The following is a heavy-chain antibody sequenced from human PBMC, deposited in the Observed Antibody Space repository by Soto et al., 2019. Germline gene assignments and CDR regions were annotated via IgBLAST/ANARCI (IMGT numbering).Heavy chain of an antibody. V-gene: IGHV1-69*13. CDR3: ARDAGYYYYGMDV. J-gene: IGHJ6*02. CDR1: GGTFSSYA. D-gene: IGHD6-13*01. CDR2: IIPIFGTA. Sequence: SVKVSCKASGGTFSSYAISWVRQAPGQGLEWMGGIIPIFGTANHAQKFQGRVTITADESTSTAYMELSSLRSEDTAVYYCARDAGYYYYGMDVWGQGTTVTVSS.